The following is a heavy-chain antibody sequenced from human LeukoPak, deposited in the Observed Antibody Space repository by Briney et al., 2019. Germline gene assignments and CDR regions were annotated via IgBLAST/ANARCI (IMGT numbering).Heavy chain of an antibody. J-gene: IGHJ6*02. CDR1: GGPFSGYY. V-gene: IGHV4-34*01. Sequence: KTSETMSLTCAVYGGPFSGYYWSWIRQPPGKGLEWMGEISHRGSSNYNPSLKSRVSISVDTSKNQFSLKLSSVTAADTAVYFCARDDRYYGSGSQSYGMDVWDQGTTVTVSS. D-gene: IGHD3-10*01. CDR3: ARDDRYYGSGSQSYGMDV. CDR2: ISHRGSS.